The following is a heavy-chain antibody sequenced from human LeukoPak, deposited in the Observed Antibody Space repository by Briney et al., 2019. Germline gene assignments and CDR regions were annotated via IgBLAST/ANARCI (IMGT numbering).Heavy chain of an antibody. D-gene: IGHD6-6*01. Sequence: PGGSLRLSCAASGFTFSSYEMNWVRQAPGKGLEWVAVISYDGSNKYYADSVKGRFTISRDNSKNTLYLQMNSLRAEDTAVYFCATDRVEARGKAYLDVWGRGTTVTVSS. V-gene: IGHV3-30*03. CDR1: GFTFSSYE. CDR3: ATDRVEARGKAYLDV. J-gene: IGHJ6*03. CDR2: ISYDGSNK.